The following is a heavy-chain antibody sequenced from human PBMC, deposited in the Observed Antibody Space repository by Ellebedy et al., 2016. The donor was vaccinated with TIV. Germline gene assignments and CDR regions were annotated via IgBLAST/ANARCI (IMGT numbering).Heavy chain of an antibody. Sequence: SETLSPTXNVSGGSFNTGDYYWSWIRQPPGKGLEWIGYIFYTGSTYHNPSLKSRMTLSVDTSKNQFSLKLTSVTAADTAVYYCARVGGMVRGVMADYWGPGTLVTVSS. CDR1: GGSFNTGDYY. CDR3: ARVGGMVRGVMADY. V-gene: IGHV4-30-4*08. CDR2: IFYTGST. D-gene: IGHD3-10*01. J-gene: IGHJ4*02.